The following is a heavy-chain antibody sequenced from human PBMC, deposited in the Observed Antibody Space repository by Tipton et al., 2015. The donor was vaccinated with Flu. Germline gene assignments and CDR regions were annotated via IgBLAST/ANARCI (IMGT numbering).Heavy chain of an antibody. CDR1: GFTFSDYY. CDR3: ARTHGQQLVVAPSGGDYYYYYYMDV. Sequence: SLRLSCAASGFTFSDYYMNWVRQAPGKGLEWVSSISSSSSYIYYADSVKGRFTISRDNAKNSLYLQMNSLRAEDTAVYYCARTHGQQLVVAPSGGDYYYYYYMDVWGKGTTVTVSS. J-gene: IGHJ6*03. V-gene: IGHV3-21*01. CDR2: ISSSSSYI. D-gene: IGHD6-13*01.